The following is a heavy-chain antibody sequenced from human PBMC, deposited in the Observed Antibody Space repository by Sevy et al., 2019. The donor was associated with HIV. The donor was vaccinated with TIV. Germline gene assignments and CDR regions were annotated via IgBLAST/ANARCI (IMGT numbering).Heavy chain of an antibody. CDR1: GDSISSYY. Sequence: SGTLSLTCTVSGDSISSYYWSWVRQAPGKGLDWVGYIYYSGTTNYSPSPKSRVTISVDTSKNQFSLKLSSVTAADTAVYYCARHSSGWIFDYWGQGTLVTVSS. CDR2: IYYSGTT. J-gene: IGHJ4*02. CDR3: ARHSSGWIFDY. V-gene: IGHV4-59*01. D-gene: IGHD6-19*01.